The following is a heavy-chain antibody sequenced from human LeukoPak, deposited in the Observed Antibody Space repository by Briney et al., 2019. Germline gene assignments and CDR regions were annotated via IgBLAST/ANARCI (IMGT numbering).Heavy chain of an antibody. Sequence: PGGSLRLSCAAAGFSFSSSAMNWVRQAPGKGLGWVSSISGSGGSTYYADSVKGRFTISRDNSKNTLHLQMNSLRAEDTALYYCAKGGSTGSYYFDYWGQGSLVTVSS. D-gene: IGHD6-13*01. CDR3: AKGGSTGSYYFDY. V-gene: IGHV3-23*01. CDR1: GFSFSSSA. J-gene: IGHJ4*02. CDR2: ISGSGGST.